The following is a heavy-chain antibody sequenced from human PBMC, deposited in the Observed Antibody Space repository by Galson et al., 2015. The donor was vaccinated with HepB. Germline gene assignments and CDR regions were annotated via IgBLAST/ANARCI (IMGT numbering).Heavy chain of an antibody. CDR2: ISSSSSYI. CDR1: GFTFSSYS. V-gene: IGHV3-21*04. CDR3: ARVFGAARKPGGMDV. D-gene: IGHD6-6*01. J-gene: IGHJ6*02. Sequence: SLRLSCAASGFTFSSYSMNWVRQAPGKGLEWVSSISSSSSYIYYADPVKGRFTVSRDNAKNSLYLQMNSLRAEDTAVYYCARVFGAARKPGGMDVWGQGTTVTVSS.